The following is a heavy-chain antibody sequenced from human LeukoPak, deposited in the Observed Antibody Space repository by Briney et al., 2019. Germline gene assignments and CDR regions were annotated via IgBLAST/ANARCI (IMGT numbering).Heavy chain of an antibody. D-gene: IGHD6-6*01. CDR1: GFTFSRYW. V-gene: IGHV3-7*01. CDR3: ARDPGPSTAAWGGFDI. Sequence: PGGSLRLSCAASGFTFSRYWMTWVRQAPGKGLEWVANIKQDGSETHYVHSVKGRFTISRDNAKSSLYLQVNSLRAEDTAVYFCARDPGPSTAAWGGFDIWGQGTVVTV. J-gene: IGHJ3*02. CDR2: IKQDGSET.